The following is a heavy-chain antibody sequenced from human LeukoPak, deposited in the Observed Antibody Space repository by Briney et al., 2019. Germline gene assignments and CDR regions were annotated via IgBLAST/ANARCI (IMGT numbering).Heavy chain of an antibody. CDR3: ASLRIITMIVVVRSLPP. Sequence: PSETLSLTCAVCGGSFRGYYWSWIRHPRGKGVEWIGEENHSGCTNLNTSLKGRVNISVDQSKDQISLEMRSAAAAETAVYYFASLRIITMIVVVRSLPPWGQGTLVTVSS. CDR1: GGSFRGYY. V-gene: IGHV4-34*01. D-gene: IGHD3-22*01. CDR2: ENHSGCT. J-gene: IGHJ5*02.